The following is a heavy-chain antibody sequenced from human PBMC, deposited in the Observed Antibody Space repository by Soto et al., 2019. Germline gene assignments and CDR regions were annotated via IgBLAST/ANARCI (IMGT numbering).Heavy chain of an antibody. CDR3: ARVREPLTGGPWFDP. D-gene: IGHD1-26*01. V-gene: IGHV4-39*07. CDR1: GGSISSGGYY. CDR2: INHSGGT. J-gene: IGHJ5*02. Sequence: SETLSLTCTVSGGSISSGGYYWSWIRQHPVKGLEWIGEINHSGGTNYNPSLKSRVTISVDTSKSQFSLKLSSVTAADTAVYYCARVREPLTGGPWFDPWGQGTLVTAPQ.